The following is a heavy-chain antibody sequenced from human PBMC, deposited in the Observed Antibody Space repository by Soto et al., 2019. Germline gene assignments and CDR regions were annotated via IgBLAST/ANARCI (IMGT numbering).Heavy chain of an antibody. J-gene: IGHJ6*02. CDR2: ITFSGNTV. CDR1: RFTFSDSY. V-gene: IGHV3-11*01. Sequence: PVGSLRLSCAASRFTFSDSYMSWIRQAPGKGLEWISYITFSGNTVYYADSLKGRFTISRDNAKNSLYLQMNRLRAEDTAVYYCARVSWREKYGMDVWGQGTTVTVSS. CDR3: ARVSWREKYGMDV.